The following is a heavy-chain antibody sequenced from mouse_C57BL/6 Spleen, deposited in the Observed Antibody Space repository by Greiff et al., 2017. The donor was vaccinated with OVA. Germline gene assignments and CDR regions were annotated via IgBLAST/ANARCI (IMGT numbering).Heavy chain of an antibody. D-gene: IGHD1-1*01. CDR3: AILTAVGVPGFAY. V-gene: IGHV1-64*01. CDR1: GYTFTSYW. Sequence: QVQLQQPGAELVKPGASVKLSCKASGYTFTSYWMHWVKQRPGQGLEWIGMIHPNSGSTNYNEKFKSKATLTVDKPSSTAYMQLSSLTSEDSAVDYCAILTAVGVPGFAYWGKGTLVTVSA. CDR2: IHPNSGST. J-gene: IGHJ3*01.